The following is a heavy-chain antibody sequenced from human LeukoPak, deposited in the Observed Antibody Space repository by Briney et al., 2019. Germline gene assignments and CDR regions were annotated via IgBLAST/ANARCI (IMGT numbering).Heavy chain of an antibody. V-gene: IGHV1-69*13. CDR1: GGTFSSYA. D-gene: IGHD5-12*01. Sequence: PGASVKVSCKASGGTFSSYAISWVRQAPGQGLEWMGGIIPIFGTANYAQKFQGRVTITADESTSTAYMELSSLRSEDTAVYYCATTASPRGYSGYDPWGYYFDYWGQGTLVTVSS. CDR3: ATTASPRGYSGYDPWGYYFDY. CDR2: IIPIFGTA. J-gene: IGHJ4*02.